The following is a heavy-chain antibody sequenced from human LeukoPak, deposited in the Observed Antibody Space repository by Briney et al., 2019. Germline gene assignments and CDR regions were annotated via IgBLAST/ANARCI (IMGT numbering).Heavy chain of an antibody. J-gene: IGHJ6*03. V-gene: IGHV3-48*01. D-gene: IGHD3-10*01. CDR3: ARDREIGYYYYYMDV. Sequence: PGGSLRLSCAASGFTFSSYSMNWVRQAPGKGLEWVSYISSSSSTIYYADSVKGRFTISRDNAKNSLYLQMNSLRAEDTAVYYCARDREIGYYYYYMDVWGKGTTVTVSS. CDR2: ISSSSSTI. CDR1: GFTFSSYS.